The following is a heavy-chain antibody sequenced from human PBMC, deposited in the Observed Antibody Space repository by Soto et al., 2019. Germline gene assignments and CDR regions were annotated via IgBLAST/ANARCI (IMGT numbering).Heavy chain of an antibody. CDR1: GYTFTGYY. CDR3: ARSAGATINYYYYGMDV. V-gene: IGHV1-2*02. CDR2: INPNSGGT. J-gene: IGHJ6*02. D-gene: IGHD5-12*01. Sequence: ASVKVSCKASGYTFTGYYMHWVRQAPGQGLEWMGWINPNSGGTNYAQKFQGRGTMTRDTSISTAYMELSRLRSDDTAVYYCARSAGATINYYYYGMDVWGQGTTVTVSS.